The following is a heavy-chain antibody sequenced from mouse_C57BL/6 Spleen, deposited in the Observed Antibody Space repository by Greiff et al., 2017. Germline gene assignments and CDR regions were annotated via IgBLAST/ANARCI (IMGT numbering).Heavy chain of an antibody. J-gene: IGHJ2*01. Sequence: EVKLMESGPELVKPGASVKMSCKASGYTFTDYNMHWVKQSHGKSLEWIGYINPNNGGTSYNQKFKGKATLTVNKSSSTAYMELRSLTSEDSAVYYCARYWDYFDYWGQGTTLTVSS. CDR1: GYTFTDYN. CDR2: INPNNGGT. D-gene: IGHD4-1*01. V-gene: IGHV1-22*01. CDR3: ARYWDYFDY.